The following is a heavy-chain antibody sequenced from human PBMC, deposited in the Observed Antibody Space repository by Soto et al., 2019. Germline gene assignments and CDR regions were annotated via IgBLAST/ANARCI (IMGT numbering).Heavy chain of an antibody. J-gene: IGHJ5*02. Sequence: PSETLSLTCIVSGGSISSGDYYWSWIRQPPGKGLEWIGYIYYSGSTYYNPSLKSRVTISVDTSKNQFSLKLSSVTAADTAVYYCARDRPHCGGDCSWFDPWGQGTLVTAPQ. CDR1: GGSISSGDYY. D-gene: IGHD2-21*02. CDR3: ARDRPHCGGDCSWFDP. V-gene: IGHV4-30-4*01. CDR2: IYYSGST.